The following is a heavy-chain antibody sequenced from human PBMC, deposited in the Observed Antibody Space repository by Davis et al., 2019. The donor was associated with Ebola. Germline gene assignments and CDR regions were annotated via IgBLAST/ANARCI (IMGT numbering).Heavy chain of an antibody. CDR1: GFTVSSNY. D-gene: IGHD3-10*01. J-gene: IGHJ3*02. V-gene: IGHV3-53*01. CDR3: AKDLIGGTVYYGSGSAFDI. CDR2: IYSGGST. Sequence: PGGSLRLSCAASGFTVSSNYMSWVRQALGKGLEWVSVIYSGGSTYYADSVKGRFTISRDNSKNTLYLQMNSLRAEDTAVYYCAKDLIGGTVYYGSGSAFDIWGQGTMVTVSS.